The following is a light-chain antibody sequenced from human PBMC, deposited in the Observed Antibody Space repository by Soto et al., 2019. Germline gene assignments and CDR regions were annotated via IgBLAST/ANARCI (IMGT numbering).Light chain of an antibody. CDR3: QQYNSHSFYS. V-gene: IGKV1-5*03. Sequence: DIQMTQSPSTLSASVGDRVTVTCRASQDVGSCLAWYQQKPGKAPKLLIYLASRLQRGVPSRFSGSGSGTDFSLTISGLQPDDFATYFCQQYNSHSFYSFGQGTKLEI. CDR1: QDVGSC. J-gene: IGKJ2*03. CDR2: LAS.